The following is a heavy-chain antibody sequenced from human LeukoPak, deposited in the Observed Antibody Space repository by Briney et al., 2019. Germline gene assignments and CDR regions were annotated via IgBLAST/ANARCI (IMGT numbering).Heavy chain of an antibody. Sequence: PSETLSLTCTVSGGSISSYYWGWIRQPPGKGLEWIASIHYSETTYYNPSLKSRVTISVDTSKNHFSLKLSSVTAADTAVYYCARRGARGIRYWGQGTLVTVSS. CDR2: IHYSETT. J-gene: IGHJ4*02. V-gene: IGHV4-39*02. CDR1: GGSISSYY. CDR3: ARRGARGIRY. D-gene: IGHD1-14*01.